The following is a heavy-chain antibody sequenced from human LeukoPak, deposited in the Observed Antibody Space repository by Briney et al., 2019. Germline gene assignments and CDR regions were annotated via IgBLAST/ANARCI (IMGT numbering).Heavy chain of an antibody. Sequence: PSETLSLTCTVSGGSISSSSYYWGWIRQPPGKGLEWIGSIYYSGSTYYNPSLKSQVSISIDTSKNQFSLRLTSVTAADTAVYYCARQTGSGLFILPGGQGTLVTVSS. CDR2: IYYSGST. CDR1: GGSISSSSYY. D-gene: IGHD3/OR15-3a*01. J-gene: IGHJ4*02. V-gene: IGHV4-39*01. CDR3: ARQTGSGLFILP.